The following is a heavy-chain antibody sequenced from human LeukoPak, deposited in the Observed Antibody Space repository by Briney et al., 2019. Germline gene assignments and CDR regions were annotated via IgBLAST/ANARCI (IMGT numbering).Heavy chain of an antibody. Sequence: SETLSLTCAVSGGSISSSNWWSWVRQPPGKGLEWIGETYHSGSANYNPSLKSRVTISVDKSKNQFSLRLSSVTAADTAVYYCASAGHDGIGYKVCWGQGTLVTVS. D-gene: IGHD3-22*01. CDR3: ASAGHDGIGYKVC. J-gene: IGHJ4*02. CDR1: GGSISSSNW. CDR2: TYHSGSA. V-gene: IGHV4-4*02.